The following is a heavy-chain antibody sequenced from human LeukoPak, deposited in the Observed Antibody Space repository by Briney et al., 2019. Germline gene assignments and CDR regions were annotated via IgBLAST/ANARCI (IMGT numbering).Heavy chain of an antibody. Sequence: GGSLRLSCAASGFTVSSNYLSWVRQAPGKGLEWVSTIYSGGSTYYADSVTGRFTISRDNSKNTLYLRMNSLRAEDTAVYYCAKELSTGSGGACGGACYWARPFDYWGQGILVTVSS. CDR3: AKELSTGSGGACGGACYWARPFDY. V-gene: IGHV3-66*01. CDR2: IYSGGST. D-gene: IGHD2-21*02. J-gene: IGHJ4*02. CDR1: GFTVSSNY.